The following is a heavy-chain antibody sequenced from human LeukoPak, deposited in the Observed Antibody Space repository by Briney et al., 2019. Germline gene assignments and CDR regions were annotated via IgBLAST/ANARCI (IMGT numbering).Heavy chain of an antibody. CDR3: ARERYSSSSSFDY. J-gene: IGHJ4*02. V-gene: IGHV4-59*01. CDR1: GGSFSGYY. Sequence: PSETLSLTCAVYGGSFSGYYWSWIRQPPGKGLEWIGYIYYSGSTNYNPSLKSRVTISVDTPKNQFSLKLSSVTAADTAVYYCARERYSSSSSFDYWGQGTLVTVSS. D-gene: IGHD6-6*01. CDR2: IYYSGST.